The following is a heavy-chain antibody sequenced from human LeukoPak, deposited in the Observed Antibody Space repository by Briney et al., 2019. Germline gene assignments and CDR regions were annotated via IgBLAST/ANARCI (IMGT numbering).Heavy chain of an antibody. Sequence: SETLSLTCTVSGGSISSYYWSWIRQPPGKGLEWIGYIYYSGSIKYNPSLKSRVTISVDTSKNQFSLKLSSVTAADTAVYYCARDSCGGDCSFDYWGQGTLVTVSS. D-gene: IGHD2-21*02. V-gene: IGHV4-59*01. CDR1: GGSISSYY. CDR3: ARDSCGGDCSFDY. CDR2: IYYSGSI. J-gene: IGHJ4*02.